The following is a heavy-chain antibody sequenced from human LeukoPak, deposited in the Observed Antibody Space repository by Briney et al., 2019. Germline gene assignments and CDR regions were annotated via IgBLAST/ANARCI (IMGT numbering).Heavy chain of an antibody. V-gene: IGHV4-30-4*01. J-gene: IGHJ5*02. CDR2: IYYTGGT. Sequence: SQTLSLTCTVSGGSISSGDYYWTWIRQPPGKGLEWIGYIYYTGGTLYNPSLKSRVTISLDTPKNQFSLKLTSVTAADTAVYYCARRSGFSPNWFDPWGQGTLVTVSS. D-gene: IGHD3-3*01. CDR3: ARRSGFSPNWFDP. CDR1: GGSISSGDYY.